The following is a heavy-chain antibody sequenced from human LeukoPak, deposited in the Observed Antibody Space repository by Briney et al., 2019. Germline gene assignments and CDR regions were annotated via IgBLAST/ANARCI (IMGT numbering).Heavy chain of an antibody. CDR2: ISGSGVST. V-gene: IGHV3-23*01. CDR3: ARRGYESSGFDF. D-gene: IGHD3-22*01. Sequence: GGSLRLSSAASGFTFTSYDMSWVRQAPGKGLEWVSGISGSGVSTYYADSVKGRFTISRDNSKNTLYLQMNSLSAEDTAIYYCARRGYESSGFDFWGQGTLVTVSS. CDR1: GFTFTSYD. J-gene: IGHJ5*01.